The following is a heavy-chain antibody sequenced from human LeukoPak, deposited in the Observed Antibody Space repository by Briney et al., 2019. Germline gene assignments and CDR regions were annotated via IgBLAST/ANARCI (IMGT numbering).Heavy chain of an antibody. V-gene: IGHV5-51*01. J-gene: IGHJ3*02. CDR2: IYPGDSDT. Sequence: GESLKISCKGSGYSFTSYWIGWVRHMPGKGLEWMGIIYPGDSDTRYSPSFQGQVTISADKSISTAYLQWSSLKASDTAMYYCARPHYDILTGYPDAFDIWGQGTMVTVSS. CDR3: ARPHYDILTGYPDAFDI. CDR1: GYSFTSYW. D-gene: IGHD3-9*01.